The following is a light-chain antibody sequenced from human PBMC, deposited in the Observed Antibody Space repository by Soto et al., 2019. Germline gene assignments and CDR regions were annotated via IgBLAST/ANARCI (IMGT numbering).Light chain of an antibody. V-gene: IGKV2D-29*01. CDR2: EVC. CDR1: QSLLHSDGKTL. J-gene: IGKJ4*01. CDR3: MQTIQPLLT. Sequence: DVVLTQSPLSLSVTPGQPASISCKSSQSLLHSDGKTLLYWYLQKAGHPPQLLIYEVCKRYSGVPERFSGSGSATDFTLKISRVEAEDVGTYYCMQTIQPLLTFGGGTQVDI.